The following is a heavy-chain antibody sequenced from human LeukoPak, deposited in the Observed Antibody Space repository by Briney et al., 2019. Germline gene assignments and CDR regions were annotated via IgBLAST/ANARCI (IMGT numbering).Heavy chain of an antibody. CDR1: GGSFSGYY. V-gene: IGHV4-34*01. CDR3: ARGYYDILTGYCTPRSYYYYYMDV. D-gene: IGHD3-9*01. CDR2: INHSGST. J-gene: IGHJ6*03. Sequence: PSETLSLTCAVYGGSFSGYYWSWIRQPPGKGLEWIGEINHSGSTNYNPSLKSRVTISVDTSKNQFSLKLSSVTAADTAVYYCARGYYDILTGYCTPRSYYYYYMDVWGKGTTVTISS.